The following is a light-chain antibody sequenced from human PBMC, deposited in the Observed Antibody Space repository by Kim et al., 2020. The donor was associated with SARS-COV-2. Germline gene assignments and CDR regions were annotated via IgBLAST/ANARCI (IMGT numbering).Light chain of an antibody. CDR2: GKN. CDR1: SLRSYY. CDR3: NSRDSSGNHP. J-gene: IGLJ2*01. V-gene: IGLV3-19*01. Sequence: VALGQTVRITCQGHSLRSYYASWYQQKPGQAPVLVIYGKNNRPSGIPDRFSGSSSGNTASLTITGAQAEDEADYYCNSRDSSGNHPFGGGTKLTVL.